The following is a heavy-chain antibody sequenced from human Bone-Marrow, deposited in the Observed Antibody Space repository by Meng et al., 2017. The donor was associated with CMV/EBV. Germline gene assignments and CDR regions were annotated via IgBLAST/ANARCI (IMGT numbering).Heavy chain of an antibody. Sequence: GESLKISWAVSGFTFSNSAMSWIRHAPRKGLEWVSVIYSGGSTYYADSVKGRFTITRDNSKNTLYLQMNSLRAEDTAMYYCARAGWYSSIWYSDYYYYGMDVWGQGTTVTVSS. CDR1: GFTFSNSA. J-gene: IGHJ6*02. V-gene: IGHV3-53*01. CDR2: IYSGGST. CDR3: ARAGWYSSIWYSDYYYYGMDV. D-gene: IGHD6-13*01.